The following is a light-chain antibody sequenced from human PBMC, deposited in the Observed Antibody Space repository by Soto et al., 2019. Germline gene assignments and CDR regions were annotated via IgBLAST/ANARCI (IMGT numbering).Light chain of an antibody. CDR1: QDILKY. CDR2: ETS. J-gene: IGKJ2*01. V-gene: IGKV1-39*01. Sequence: IQMTQSPASLSASIGDQVTITCRPSQDILKYVNWYQQKSGQAPKILIFETSSLERRVPTRFKGSGYGTSFSLTIDSLQPDDFATYFCQQSYNAPYTFGQGT. CDR3: QQSYNAPYT.